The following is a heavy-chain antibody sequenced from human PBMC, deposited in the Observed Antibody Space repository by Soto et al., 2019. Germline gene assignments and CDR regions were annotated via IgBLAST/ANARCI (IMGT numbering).Heavy chain of an antibody. CDR3: ARGSPGYSSGGYRE. Sequence: PSETLSLTCTVSGGSISSYYWSWIRQPPGKGLEWIGYIYYSGSTNYNPSLKSRVTISVDTSKNQFSLKLSSVTAADTAVYYCARGSPGYSSGGYREWGQGTVVLLSS. D-gene: IGHD6-25*01. CDR2: IYYSGST. V-gene: IGHV4-59*08. J-gene: IGHJ4*02. CDR1: GGSISSYY.